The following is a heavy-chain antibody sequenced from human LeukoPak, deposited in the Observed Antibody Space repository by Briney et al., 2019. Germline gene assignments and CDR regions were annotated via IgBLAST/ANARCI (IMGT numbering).Heavy chain of an antibody. J-gene: IGHJ3*01. CDR1: GGSTSTYY. CDR2: IYTSGNT. Sequence: PSETLSLTCTVSGGSTSTYYWSWIRQPAGKGLEWIVRIYTSGNTNYNPSLKSRVTMSVDTSKNQFSLKLSSVTAADTAVYYCARLAGTDAFDVWGQGTMVTVSS. V-gene: IGHV4-4*07. D-gene: IGHD6-19*01. CDR3: ARLAGTDAFDV.